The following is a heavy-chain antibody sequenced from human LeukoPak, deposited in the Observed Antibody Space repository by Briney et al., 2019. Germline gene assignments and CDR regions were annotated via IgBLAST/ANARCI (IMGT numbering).Heavy chain of an antibody. Sequence: GGSLRLSCAASGFTMSHYGVSWVRQAPGKGLEWVSAISNNGGYTYYADSVQGRFTISRDNSKSTLCLQMNSLRAEDTAVYYCAKQLGYCSDGSCYFPYWGQGTLVTVSS. D-gene: IGHD2-15*01. J-gene: IGHJ4*02. CDR3: AKQLGYCSDGSCYFPY. V-gene: IGHV3-23*01. CDR1: GFTMSHYG. CDR2: ISNNGGYT.